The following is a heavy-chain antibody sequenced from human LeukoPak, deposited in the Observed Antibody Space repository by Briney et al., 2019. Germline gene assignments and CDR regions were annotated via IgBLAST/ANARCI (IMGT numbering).Heavy chain of an antibody. D-gene: IGHD4-17*01. CDR2: INAGNGNT. CDR3: ARDRIWSPDGDTDY. CDR1: GYTFTSYA. Sequence: ASVTVSCKASGYTFTSYAMHWVRQAPGQRLEWMGWINAGNGNTKYSQKFQGRVTITRDTSASTAYMELSSLRSEDTAVYYCARDRIWSPDGDTDYWGQGTLVTVSS. V-gene: IGHV1-3*01. J-gene: IGHJ4*02.